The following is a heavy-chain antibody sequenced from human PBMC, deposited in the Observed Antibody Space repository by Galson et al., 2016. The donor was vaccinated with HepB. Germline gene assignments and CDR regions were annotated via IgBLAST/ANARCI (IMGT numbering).Heavy chain of an antibody. Sequence: SVKVSCKASGYTFTDYYIHWVRQAPGHGLEWVGRINPNSGLTNFAQKFQGRVILTRDKSSTTASMELSRLTSDDTAVYYCATCEAVGDGEYTNADCYGMDVWGQGTTVIVSS. J-gene: IGHJ6*02. CDR2: INPNSGLT. CDR1: GYTFTDYY. D-gene: IGHD4-17*01. V-gene: IGHV1-2*06. CDR3: ATCEAVGDGEYTNADCYGMDV.